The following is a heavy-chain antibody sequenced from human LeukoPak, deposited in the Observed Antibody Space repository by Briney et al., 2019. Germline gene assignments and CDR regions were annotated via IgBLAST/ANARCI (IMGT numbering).Heavy chain of an antibody. CDR1: GGSTSSSSYY. Sequence: PSETLSLTCTVSGGSTSSSSYYWGWIRQPPGKGLEWIGEINHSGSTNYNPSLKSRVTISVDTSKNQFSLKLSSVTAADTAVYYCARGRQASFFRHHYFDYWGQGTLVTVSS. CDR3: ARGRQASFFRHHYFDY. CDR2: INHSGST. V-gene: IGHV4-39*07. D-gene: IGHD3/OR15-3a*01. J-gene: IGHJ4*02.